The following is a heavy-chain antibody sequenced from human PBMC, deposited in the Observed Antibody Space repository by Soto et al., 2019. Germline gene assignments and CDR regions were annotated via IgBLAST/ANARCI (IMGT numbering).Heavy chain of an antibody. D-gene: IGHD6-6*01. J-gene: IGHJ6*02. Sequence: GGSLRLSCAASGFTFSSYGMHWVRQAPGKGLEWVAVIWYDGSNKYYADSVKGRFTISRDNSKNTLYLQMNSLRAEDTAVYYCARDTPEYSSYPGGMDVWGQGTTVTVSS. CDR2: IWYDGSNK. V-gene: IGHV3-33*01. CDR1: GFTFSSYG. CDR3: ARDTPEYSSYPGGMDV.